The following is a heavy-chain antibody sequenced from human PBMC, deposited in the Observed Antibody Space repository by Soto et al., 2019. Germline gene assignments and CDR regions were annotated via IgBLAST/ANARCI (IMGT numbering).Heavy chain of an antibody. CDR3: ARADTPAGTNWFDP. V-gene: IGHV4-30-4*01. J-gene: IGHJ5*02. D-gene: IGHD1-1*01. Sequence: QVQLQESGPGLVKPSQTLSLTCTVSGGSINSDNYYWSWIRQPPGKGLEWIGYIYYSGSTYYNPSLRSRVTIAADTSKNQFSLKLSSVTAADTAVYYCARADTPAGTNWFDPWGQGSLVTVFS. CDR2: IYYSGST. CDR1: GGSINSDNYY.